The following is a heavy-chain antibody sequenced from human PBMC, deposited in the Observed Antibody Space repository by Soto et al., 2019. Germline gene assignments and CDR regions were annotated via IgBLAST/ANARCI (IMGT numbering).Heavy chain of an antibody. Sequence: QLQLQESGSGLVKPSQTLSLTCAVSGGSISSGGYSWSWIRQPPGKGLEWIGYIYHSGSTYYNPSLXSXVXIXXDRSKNQFSLKLSSVAAADTAVYSCASGQQLVRNYWGQGTLVTVSS. J-gene: IGHJ4*02. D-gene: IGHD6-13*01. CDR1: GGSISSGGYS. CDR3: ASGQQLVRNY. CDR2: IYHSGST. V-gene: IGHV4-30-2*01.